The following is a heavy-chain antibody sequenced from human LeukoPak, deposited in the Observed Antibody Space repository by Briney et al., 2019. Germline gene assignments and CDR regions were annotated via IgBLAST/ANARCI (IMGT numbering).Heavy chain of an antibody. V-gene: IGHV3-23*01. CDR1: GFTFSSYA. CDR3: AKGAIHYYDSSGYYPL. D-gene: IGHD3-22*01. J-gene: IGHJ4*02. CDR2: ISGSGGST. Sequence: GGSLRLSCAASGFTFSSYAMSWVRRAPEKGLEWVSAISGSGGSTYYADSVKGRFTISRDNSKNTLYLQMNSLRAEDTAVYFCAKGAIHYYDSSGYYPLWGQGTLVTVSS.